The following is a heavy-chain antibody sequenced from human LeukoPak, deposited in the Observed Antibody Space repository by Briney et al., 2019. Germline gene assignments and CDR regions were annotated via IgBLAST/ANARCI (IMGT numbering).Heavy chain of an antibody. V-gene: IGHV4-59*08. CDR1: GGSISSYY. CDR2: IYYSWST. D-gene: IGHD2-2*02. J-gene: IGHJ3*02. CDR3: ATYCSSTSCYNHAFDI. Sequence: PSETLSLTCTVSGGSISSYYWSWIRQPPGKGLEWIGYIYYSWSTNYNPSLKSRVTISVDTSKNQFSLKLRSVTAADTAVYYCATYCSSTSCYNHAFDIWGQGKMVTVSS.